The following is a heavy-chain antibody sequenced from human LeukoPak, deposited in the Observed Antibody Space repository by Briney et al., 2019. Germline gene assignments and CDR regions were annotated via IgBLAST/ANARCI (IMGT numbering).Heavy chain of an antibody. CDR3: ATSWDYDILTGYSDHFDY. J-gene: IGHJ4*02. CDR1: GFTFSSYA. D-gene: IGHD3-9*01. Sequence: GGSLRLSCAASGFTFSSYAMSWVRQAPGKGLEWVPAISGSGGSTYYADSVKGRFTISRDNSKNTLYLQMNSLRAEDTAVYYCATSWDYDILTGYSDHFDYWGQGTLVTVSS. V-gene: IGHV3-23*01. CDR2: ISGSGGST.